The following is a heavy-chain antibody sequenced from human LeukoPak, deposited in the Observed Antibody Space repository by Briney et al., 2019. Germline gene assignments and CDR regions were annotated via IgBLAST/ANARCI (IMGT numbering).Heavy chain of an antibody. J-gene: IGHJ4*02. CDR1: GFTFSSYA. Sequence: PGAALRLSCAASGFTFSSYAMSWVRQAPGKGLEWVSAISGSGGSTYYADSVKGRFTISRDNSKTTLYLQMNSLRDEDTAVYYCAKIGGTMIVVVIGYFDYWGQGTLVTVSS. CDR2: ISGSGGST. CDR3: AKIGGTMIVVVIGYFDY. D-gene: IGHD3-22*01. V-gene: IGHV3-23*01.